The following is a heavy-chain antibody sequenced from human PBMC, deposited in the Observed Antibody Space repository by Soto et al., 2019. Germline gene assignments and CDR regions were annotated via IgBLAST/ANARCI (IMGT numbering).Heavy chain of an antibody. Sequence: SETLSLTCSVSGGSVSSGNYYWSWIRQPPGKGLEWIGYIYYSGSTNYNPSLKSRVTISVDTSKNQFSLKLSSVTAADTAVYYCARAGAGDSSSPWYLLDYWGQGTLVTVSS. CDR3: ARAGAGDSSSPWYLLDY. J-gene: IGHJ4*02. V-gene: IGHV4-61*01. CDR2: IYYSGST. D-gene: IGHD6-13*01. CDR1: GGSVSSGNYY.